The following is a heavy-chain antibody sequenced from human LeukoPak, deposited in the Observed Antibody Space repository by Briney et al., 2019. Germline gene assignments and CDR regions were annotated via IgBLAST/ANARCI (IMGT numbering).Heavy chain of an antibody. CDR2: GGNSGGT. J-gene: IGHJ3*02. CDR3: ARDDLAASAFDI. Sequence: SETLSLTCAVYGGSLNGYYWSWIRQPPGKGLEWIGEGGNSGGTKFNPSLKSRVTISADTSKNQFSLKLSSVTAADTAVYYCARDDLAASAFDIWGQGTMVTVSS. CDR1: GGSLNGYY. D-gene: IGHD2-15*01. V-gene: IGHV4-34*01.